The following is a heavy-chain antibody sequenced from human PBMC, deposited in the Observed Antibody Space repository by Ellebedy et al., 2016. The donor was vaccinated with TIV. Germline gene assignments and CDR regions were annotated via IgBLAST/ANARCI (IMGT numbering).Heavy chain of an antibody. CDR1: GYTFTSYH. J-gene: IGHJ4*02. CDR3: ARDQAEGRSSDN. D-gene: IGHD6-13*01. Sequence: AASVKVSCKASGYTFTSYHMQWVRQAPGQGLEWMGIINPSGGSTDYAQKFQGRVTITRDTSTSTVYMELSSLRSEDTAVYYCARDQAEGRSSDNWGQGTLVTVSS. CDR2: INPSGGST. V-gene: IGHV1-46*01.